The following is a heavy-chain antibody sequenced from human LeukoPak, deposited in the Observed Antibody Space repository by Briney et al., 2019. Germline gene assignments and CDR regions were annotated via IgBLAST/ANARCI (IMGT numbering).Heavy chain of an antibody. J-gene: IGHJ6*02. Sequence: SETLSLTCSVSGGSFSNYYWSWIRQPAGKGLEWIGRIYTGGSTNYNPSLKSRVTMSVDTSNNQFSLKLTSVTAADMAVYYCARQPPQYYGMDVWGQGTTVTVSS. CDR3: ARQPPQYYGMDV. V-gene: IGHV4-4*07. D-gene: IGHD1-14*01. CDR2: IYTGGST. CDR1: GGSFSNYY.